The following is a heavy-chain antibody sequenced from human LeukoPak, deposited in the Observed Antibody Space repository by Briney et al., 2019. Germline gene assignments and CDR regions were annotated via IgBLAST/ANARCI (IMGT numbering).Heavy chain of an antibody. Sequence: ASVKVSCKASGYTFTSYGISWVRQAPGQGLEWMGRIIPILGIANYAQKFQGRVTITADKSTSTAYMELSSLRSEDTAVYYCARGVAVAGPADYWGQGTLVTVSS. CDR3: ARGVAVAGPADY. V-gene: IGHV1-69*04. CDR2: IIPILGIA. D-gene: IGHD6-19*01. CDR1: GYTFTSYG. J-gene: IGHJ4*02.